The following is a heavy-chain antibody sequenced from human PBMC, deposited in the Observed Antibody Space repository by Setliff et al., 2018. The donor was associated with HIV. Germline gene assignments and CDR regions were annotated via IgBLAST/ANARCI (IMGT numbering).Heavy chain of an antibody. CDR2: IYYSGTT. Sequence: PSETLSLTCNVSGVSMSSHYWSWIRQAPGQPPNKGLEWIGNIYYSGTTNYNPSLESRVTISIDTSKSQFSLKLTSVTTADTAMYCCAGRGGYNDWYFDYWGQGALVTVSS. CDR1: GVSMSSHY. V-gene: IGHV4-59*11. J-gene: IGHJ4*02. CDR3: AGRGGYNDWYFDY. D-gene: IGHD5-12*01.